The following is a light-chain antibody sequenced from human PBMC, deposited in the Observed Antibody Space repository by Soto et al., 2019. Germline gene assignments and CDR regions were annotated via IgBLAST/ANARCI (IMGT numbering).Light chain of an antibody. CDR3: QQSYSTPYT. CDR2: KAS. CDR1: QIISSY. Sequence: DIQMTQSPSSLSASVGDRVTVTCRASQIISSYLNWYQQTPGKAPKLLIYKASSLQSGVPSRFSGRASGTDFTLTISSLQPEDFAIYYCQQSYSTPYTFGQGTKLEIK. V-gene: IGKV1-39*01. J-gene: IGKJ2*01.